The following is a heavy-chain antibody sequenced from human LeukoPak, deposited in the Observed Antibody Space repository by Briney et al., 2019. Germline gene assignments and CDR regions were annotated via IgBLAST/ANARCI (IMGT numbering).Heavy chain of an antibody. CDR1: GGSVNSGSYY. CDR3: ARAAYSGSYHSDY. D-gene: IGHD1-26*01. CDR2: IYYSGST. J-gene: IGHJ4*02. V-gene: IGHV4-61*01. Sequence: SETLSLTCTVSGGSVNSGSYYWNWIRQPPGKGLEWIGYIYYSGSTNYNPSLKGRVTISVDTPKNQFSLKLSSVTAADTAVYYCARAAYSGSYHSDYWGQGTLVTVSS.